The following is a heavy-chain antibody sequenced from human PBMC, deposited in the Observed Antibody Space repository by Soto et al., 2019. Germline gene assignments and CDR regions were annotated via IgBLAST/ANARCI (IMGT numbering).Heavy chain of an antibody. CDR2: INWRDNK. CDR1: GFSLSTSGRC. CDR3: ARILNGGTFDWLQIDC. Sequence: SGPTLVNPTQTLTLTCTFSGFSLSTSGRCVTWIRQPPGKALEWLALINWRDNKYYTTSLKTRLTLSKDTSKNQVVLTLTNMDPVDPGTYYCARILNGGTFDWLQIDCWGQGTLVTVSS. J-gene: IGHJ4*02. V-gene: IGHV2-70*01. D-gene: IGHD3-9*01.